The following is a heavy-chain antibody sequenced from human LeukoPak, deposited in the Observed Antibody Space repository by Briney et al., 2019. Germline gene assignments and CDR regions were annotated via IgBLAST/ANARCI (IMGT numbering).Heavy chain of an antibody. V-gene: IGHV3-48*03. CDR3: ARDLRLLS. CDR1: GFTFSSYE. Sequence: GGSLRLSCAASGFTFSSYEMNWVRQAPGKGLEWISYISGTSSFTNYADSVKGRFTVSRDNAKNSLYLQMNTLRAEDTAVYYCARDLRLLSWGQGTLVTVSS. CDR2: ISGTSSFT. J-gene: IGHJ5*02.